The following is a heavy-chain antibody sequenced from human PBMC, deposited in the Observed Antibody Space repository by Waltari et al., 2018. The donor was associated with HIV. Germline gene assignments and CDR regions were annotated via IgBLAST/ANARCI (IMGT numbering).Heavy chain of an antibody. CDR2: IRSKTDRGTT. CDR3: TTAFSVPLGDAFDI. CDR1: ELTSSKNR. V-gene: IGHV3-15*01. J-gene: IGHJ3*02. Sequence: EVQLVVCGGGLVKPEGVLGVACPASELTSSKNRTSGVRQAPGKGLEWVGHIRSKTDRGTTNYAAPVKGRFTISRDDSKNTLYLQLNSLKTEDTAVYYCTTAFSVPLGDAFDIWGQGTMVTVSS.